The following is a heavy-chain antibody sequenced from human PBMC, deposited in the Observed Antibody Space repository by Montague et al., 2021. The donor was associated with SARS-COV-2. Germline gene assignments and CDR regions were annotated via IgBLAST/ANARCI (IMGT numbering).Heavy chain of an antibody. Sequence: SETLSLTCAVYGGSFSSCYWSWICQPPGKGLELVGKINHSGSTXXXPXXXXQVTISVDTSKNQYSLKLSSVTAADTTVYYCARGTQASDWLLSPGFDYWGQGTLVPVSS. D-gene: IGHD3-9*01. V-gene: IGHV4-34*01. CDR3: ARGTQASDWLLSPGFDY. CDR1: GGSFSSCY. J-gene: IGHJ4*02. CDR2: INHSGST.